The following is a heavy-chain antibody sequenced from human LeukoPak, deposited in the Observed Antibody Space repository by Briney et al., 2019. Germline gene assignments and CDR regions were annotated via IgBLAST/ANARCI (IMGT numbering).Heavy chain of an antibody. CDR1: GGSISSYY. D-gene: IGHD3-22*01. Sequence: PSETLSLTCTVFGGSISSYYWSWIRQPPGKGLEWIGYIYYSGSTNYNPSLKSRVTISVDTSKNQFSLKLSSVTAADTAVYYCARRLGVGYYYDSSGYCSLDAVAFDIWGQGTMVTVSS. CDR3: ARRLGVGYYYDSSGYCSLDAVAFDI. CDR2: IYYSGST. V-gene: IGHV4-59*01. J-gene: IGHJ3*02.